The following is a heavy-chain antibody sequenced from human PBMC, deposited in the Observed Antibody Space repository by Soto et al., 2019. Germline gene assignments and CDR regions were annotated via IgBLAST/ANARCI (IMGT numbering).Heavy chain of an antibody. CDR2: IKQDGSEK. CDR3: ARAAGPLEYSSSLRRGMYYYYYMDV. D-gene: IGHD6-6*01. V-gene: IGHV3-7*01. J-gene: IGHJ6*03. Sequence: GGSLRLSCAASGFTFSSYWMSWVRQAPGKGLEWVANIKQDGSEKYYVDSVKGRFTISRDNAKNSLYLQMNSLRAEDTAVYYCARAAGPLEYSSSLRRGMYYYYYMDVWGKGTTVTVSS. CDR1: GFTFSSYW.